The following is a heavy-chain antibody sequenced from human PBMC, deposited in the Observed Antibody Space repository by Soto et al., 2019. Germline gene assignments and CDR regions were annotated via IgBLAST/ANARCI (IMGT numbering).Heavy chain of an antibody. CDR3: AQGYCSSTSCYNAIPDYYGMDV. D-gene: IGHD2-2*02. CDR1: GFTFSSYG. V-gene: IGHV3-30*18. Sequence: QTGGSLRLSCAASGFTFSSYGMHWVRQAPGKGLEWVAVISYDGSNKYYADSVKGRFTISRDNSKNTLYLQMNSLRAEDTAVYYCAQGYCSSTSCYNAIPDYYGMDVWGQGTTVTVSS. CDR2: ISYDGSNK. J-gene: IGHJ6*02.